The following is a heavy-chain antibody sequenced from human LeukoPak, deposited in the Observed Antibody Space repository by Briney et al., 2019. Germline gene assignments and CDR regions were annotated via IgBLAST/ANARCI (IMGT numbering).Heavy chain of an antibody. CDR2: ISYDGSNK. CDR1: GFTFSSYA. Sequence: GGSLRLSCAASGFTFSSYAMHWVRQAPGKGLEWVAVISYDGSNKYYADSVKGRFTISRDNSKNTLYLQMNSLRAEDTAVYYCARGPSSWSDYWGQGTLVTVSS. V-gene: IGHV3-30-3*01. CDR3: ARGPSSWSDY. J-gene: IGHJ4*02. D-gene: IGHD6-13*01.